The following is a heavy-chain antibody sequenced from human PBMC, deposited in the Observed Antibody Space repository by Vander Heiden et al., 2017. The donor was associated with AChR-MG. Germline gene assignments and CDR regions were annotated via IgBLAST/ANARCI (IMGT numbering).Heavy chain of an antibody. J-gene: IGHJ4*02. V-gene: IGHV3-9*01. Sequence: EVQLVESGGGLVQPGRSLRLSCAASGFTFDDYAMHWVRQAPGKGLEWVSGISWNSGSIGYADPRTPPLQQWRQGEYKCVVQHTALYYCAKDMTFGGVQQLVSPFDYWGQGTLVTVSS. CDR2: ISWNSGSI. CDR1: GFTFDDYA. CDR3: AKDMTFGGVQQLVSPFDY. D-gene: IGHD6-13*01.